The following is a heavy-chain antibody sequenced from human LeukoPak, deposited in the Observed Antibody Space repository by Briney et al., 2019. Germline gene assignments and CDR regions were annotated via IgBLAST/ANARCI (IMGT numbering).Heavy chain of an antibody. CDR1: GGSFSGYY. J-gene: IGHJ3*02. D-gene: IGHD3-3*01. CDR3: ARGVALRFLEWLLPQPPNDAFDI. V-gene: IGHV4-34*01. CDR2: INHSGST. Sequence: SETLSLICAVYGGSFSGYYWSWIRQPPGKGLEWIGEINHSGSTNYNPSLKSRVTISVDTSKNQFSLKLSSVTAADTAVYYCARGVALRFLEWLLPQPPNDAFDIWGQGTMVTVSS.